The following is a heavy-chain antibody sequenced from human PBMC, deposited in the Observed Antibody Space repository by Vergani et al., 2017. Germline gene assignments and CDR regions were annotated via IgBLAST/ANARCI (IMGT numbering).Heavy chain of an antibody. V-gene: IGHV1-2*02. CDR2: INPNSGGT. J-gene: IGHJ3*02. D-gene: IGHD3-16*01. Sequence: QVQLVQSGAEVKKPGASVKVSCKASGYTFTGYYMHWVRQAPGQGLEWMGWINPNSGGTNYAQKFQGRVTMTRDTSISTAYMELSRLRSDDTAVYYCAKDLGVESNQGAFDIWGQGTMVTVSS. CDR3: AKDLGVESNQGAFDI. CDR1: GYTFTGYY.